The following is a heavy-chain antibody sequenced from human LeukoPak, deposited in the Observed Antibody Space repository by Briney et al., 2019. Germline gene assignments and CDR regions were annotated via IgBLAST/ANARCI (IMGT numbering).Heavy chain of an antibody. CDR2: ISWNRGSI. CDR3: AKAMGVVRTALDY. Sequence: GGSLRLSCAASGFTFDDYAMHWVRQAPGKGLEWVSGISWNRGSIGYADSVKGRFTISRDNAKNSLYLQMNSLRAEDTALYYCAKAMGVVRTALDYWGQGTLVTVSS. CDR1: GFTFDDYA. D-gene: IGHD3-3*01. V-gene: IGHV3-9*01. J-gene: IGHJ4*02.